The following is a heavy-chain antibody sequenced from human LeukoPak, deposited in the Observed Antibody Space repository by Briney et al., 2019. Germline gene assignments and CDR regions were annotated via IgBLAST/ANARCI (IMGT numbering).Heavy chain of an antibody. Sequence: GGSLRLSCAASGFTFSSYAMSWVRQAPGKGLAWVSAISGSYTYYADSVKGRFTISRGNAKNSLYLQMNSLRAEDTAVYYCATYSSLNRREFQYWGQGTLLTVSS. CDR2: ISGSYT. CDR3: ATYSSLNRREFQY. V-gene: IGHV3-23*01. J-gene: IGHJ1*01. CDR1: GFTFSSYA. D-gene: IGHD3-22*01.